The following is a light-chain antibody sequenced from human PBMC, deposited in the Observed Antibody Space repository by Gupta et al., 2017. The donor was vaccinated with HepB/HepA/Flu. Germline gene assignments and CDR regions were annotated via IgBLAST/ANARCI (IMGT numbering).Light chain of an antibody. CDR3: ETWDSNTRV. CDR1: SRHTSYI. V-gene: IGLV4-60*03. Sequence: PVLTQSSSASASLGSSVKLTCTLSSRHTSYIIAWHQQQPGKAPRYLMKLEGSGSYNKGSAVPDRFSGSSSGADRYLTISNLQSEDEADYYCETWDSNTRVFGGGTKLTVL. CDR2: LEGSGSY. J-gene: IGLJ3*02.